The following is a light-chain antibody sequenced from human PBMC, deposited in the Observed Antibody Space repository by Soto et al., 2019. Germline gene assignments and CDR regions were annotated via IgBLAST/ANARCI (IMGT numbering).Light chain of an antibody. Sequence: EIVITQSPVTLCVFPLERSILSFRASQSVGATVAWYHQRPGQAPRLLISGASTRATGVPARVSASGSGTAFTLTITSLQSDDFGVYYCQQRSNWPLVTFGQGTRLEIK. CDR3: QQRSNWPLVT. CDR2: GAS. CDR1: QSVGAT. V-gene: IGKV3-15*01. J-gene: IGKJ5*01.